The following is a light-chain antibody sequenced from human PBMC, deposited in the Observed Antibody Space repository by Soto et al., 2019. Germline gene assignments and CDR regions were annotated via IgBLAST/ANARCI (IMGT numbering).Light chain of an antibody. Sequence: QLVLTQPPSASGTPGQRVTISCSRSSSNIGSNYVYWYQQLPGTAPKLLIYRNNQRPSGVPDRFSGSKSGTSASLAISGLRSEDEADYYCAAWDDSLSAVVFGGGTKLTVL. CDR3: AAWDDSLSAVV. CDR1: SSNIGSNY. V-gene: IGLV1-47*01. CDR2: RNN. J-gene: IGLJ2*01.